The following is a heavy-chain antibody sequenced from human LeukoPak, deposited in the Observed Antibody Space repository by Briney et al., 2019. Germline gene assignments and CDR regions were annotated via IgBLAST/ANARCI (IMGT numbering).Heavy chain of an antibody. V-gene: IGHV4-39*01. Sequence: PSETLSLTCAVSGGSISSSNWWSWVRQPPGKGLEWIGSIYYSGSTYYNPSLKSRVTISVDTSKNQFSLKLNSVTATDTAVYYCARHYGPWGQGTLVTVSS. CDR1: GGSISSSNW. J-gene: IGHJ4*02. CDR2: IYYSGST. D-gene: IGHD3-10*01. CDR3: ARHYGP.